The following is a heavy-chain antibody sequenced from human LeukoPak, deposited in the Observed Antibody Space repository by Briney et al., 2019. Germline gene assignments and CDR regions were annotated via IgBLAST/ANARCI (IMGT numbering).Heavy chain of an antibody. J-gene: IGHJ4*02. CDR2: ISGSGGST. Sequence: GGSLRLSCAASGFTFSSYAMRWVRQAPGKGLEWVSAISGSGGSTYYADSVKGRFTISRDNSKNTLYLQMNSLRAEYTAVYYCAKSFRSTSLDYWGQGTLVTVSS. CDR3: AKSFRSTSLDY. CDR1: GFTFSSYA. V-gene: IGHV3-23*01. D-gene: IGHD2-2*01.